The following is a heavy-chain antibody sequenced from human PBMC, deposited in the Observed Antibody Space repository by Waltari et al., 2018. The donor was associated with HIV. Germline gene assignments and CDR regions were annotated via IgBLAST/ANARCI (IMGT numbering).Heavy chain of an antibody. D-gene: IGHD4-17*01. CDR2: ISSDGSTT. Sequence: EVQLVESGGGLVQPGGSLSVSCAARGFTCRSYGMHWVRQAPGKGLLWVSCISSDGSTTNYADSVKGRLTISRDNAKNTLYLQMNSLRADDTAVYYCARENTMTYYDALDIWGQGTMVTVSS. J-gene: IGHJ3*02. V-gene: IGHV3-74*01. CDR3: ARENTMTYYDALDI. CDR1: GFTCRSYG.